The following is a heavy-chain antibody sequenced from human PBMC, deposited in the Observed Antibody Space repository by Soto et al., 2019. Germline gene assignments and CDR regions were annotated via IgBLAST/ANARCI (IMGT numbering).Heavy chain of an antibody. Sequence: EAQLLQSGGGLVQPGGSLRLSCAASGFSFSNYGMSWVRQAPGKGLEWVATIRGSSDTADHADSVKGRFTISRDNSKNTLYLQMDSLRVEDTAVYYCAKHLWYGESVFDPWGQGTLVTVSS. J-gene: IGHJ5*02. V-gene: IGHV3-23*01. D-gene: IGHD3-10*01. CDR1: GFSFSNYG. CDR3: AKHLWYGESVFDP. CDR2: IRGSSDTA.